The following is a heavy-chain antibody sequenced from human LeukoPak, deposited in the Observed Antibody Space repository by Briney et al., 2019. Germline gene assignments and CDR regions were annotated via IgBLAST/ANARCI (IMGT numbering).Heavy chain of an antibody. D-gene: IGHD3-16*01. CDR1: GFTFSNYA. J-gene: IGHJ3*02. V-gene: IGHV3-23*01. Sequence: GGSLRLSCAASGFTFSNYAMTWVRQSPGKGLEWVSTISGSGGDTYYADSVKGRFTMSRDNPKNTLYFQMNSLRAEDTAVYYCARVALYALDIWGQGTMVTVSS. CDR2: ISGSGGDT. CDR3: ARVALYALDI.